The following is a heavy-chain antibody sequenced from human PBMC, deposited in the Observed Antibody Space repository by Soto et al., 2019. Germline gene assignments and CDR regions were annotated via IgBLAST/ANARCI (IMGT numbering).Heavy chain of an antibody. CDR3: AHVYWAASGTRYYFDY. V-gene: IGHV2-5*02. Sequence: SGPTLVNPTQTLTLTCTFSGFSFTTDGMGVGWIRQPPGKALEWLALIYWDDDKRFSPSLKSRLTITKDASRNQVVLTLTNMDPADTATYYCAHVYWAASGTRYYFDYWGQGTLVTVSS. D-gene: IGHD1-7*01. CDR1: GFSFTTDGMG. J-gene: IGHJ4*02. CDR2: IYWDDDK.